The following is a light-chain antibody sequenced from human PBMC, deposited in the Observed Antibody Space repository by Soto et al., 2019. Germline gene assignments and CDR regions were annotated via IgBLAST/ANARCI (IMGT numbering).Light chain of an antibody. J-gene: IGLJ2*01. CDR2: YDS. V-gene: IGLV3-21*04. CDR3: QVWDSSSDLHVV. CDR1: NIGSKS. Sequence: SYELTQPPSESVAPGKTARITCGGNNIGSKSVHWYQQKPGQAPVLVIYYDSDRPSGIPERFSGSNSGNTATLTISRVEAGDEADYYCQVWDSSSDLHVVFGGGTKLTVL.